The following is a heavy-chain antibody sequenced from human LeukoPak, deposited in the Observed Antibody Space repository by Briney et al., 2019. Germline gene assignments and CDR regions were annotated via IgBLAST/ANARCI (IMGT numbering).Heavy chain of an antibody. Sequence: GGSLRLSCAASGFTFSSYAMSWVRQAPGKGLEWVSAISGSGGSTYYADSVKGRFTISRDNSKNTLYLQMNSLRAEDTGVYYCVKDEGRIAAREFDYWGQGTLVTVSS. V-gene: IGHV3-23*01. CDR1: GFTFSSYA. CDR3: VKDEGRIAAREFDY. CDR2: ISGSGGST. J-gene: IGHJ4*02. D-gene: IGHD6-6*01.